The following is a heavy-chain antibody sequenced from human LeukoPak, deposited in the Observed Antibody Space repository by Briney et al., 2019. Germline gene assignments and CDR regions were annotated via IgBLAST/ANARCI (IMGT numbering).Heavy chain of an antibody. D-gene: IGHD3-22*01. CDR3: ATDYYDRSGDYTVDH. CDR2: ISGSGATT. J-gene: IGHJ4*02. Sequence: PGGSLRLSCAASGFAFRDYAMSWVRQAPGKGLEWVSVISGSGATTHYTDSVKGRFTISRDNYKNTVSLQMNSLRAEDTAAYYCATDYYDRSGDYTVDHWGQGTQVTVSS. V-gene: IGHV3-23*01. CDR1: GFAFRDYA.